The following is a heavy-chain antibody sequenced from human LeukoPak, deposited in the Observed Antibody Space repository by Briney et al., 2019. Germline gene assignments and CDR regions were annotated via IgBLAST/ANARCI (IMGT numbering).Heavy chain of an antibody. CDR2: IYYSGYT. D-gene: IGHD3-16*01. CDR3: ARETSQKGAHYMDV. CDR1: GGSISSYY. J-gene: IGHJ6*03. Sequence: PSETLSLTCTVSGGSISSYYWSWIRQPPGKGLKWIGNIYYSGYTTYSPSLRSRVAISVDTSKNQFSLKLSSVTAADTAVYYCARETSQKGAHYMDVWGKGTTITISS. V-gene: IGHV4-59*01.